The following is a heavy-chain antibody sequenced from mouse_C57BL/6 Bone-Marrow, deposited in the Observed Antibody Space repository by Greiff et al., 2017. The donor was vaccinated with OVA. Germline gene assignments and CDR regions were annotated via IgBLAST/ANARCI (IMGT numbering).Heavy chain of an antibody. D-gene: IGHD2-1*01. CDR1: GYAFSSYW. CDR2: IYPGDGDT. V-gene: IGHV1-80*01. CDR3: ASYGNYSWYFDV. Sequence: QVQLQQSGAELVKPGASVKISCKASGYAFSSYWMNWVKQRPGKGLEWIGQIYPGDGDTNYNGKVKGKATLTADKSSSTAYMQLSSLTSEDSAVYFCASYGNYSWYFDVWGTGTTVTVSS. J-gene: IGHJ1*03.